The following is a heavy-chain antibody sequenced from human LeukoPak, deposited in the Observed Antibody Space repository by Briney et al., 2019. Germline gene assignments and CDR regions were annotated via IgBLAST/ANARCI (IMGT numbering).Heavy chain of an antibody. Sequence: SETLSLTCTVSGGSISSYYWSWIRQPPGKGLEWIGYIYYSGSTNYNPSLKSRVTISVHTSKNQFSLKLSSVTAADTAVYYCARETRGGGDLYYYYGMDVWGQGTTVTVSS. D-gene: IGHD2-21*02. CDR3: ARETRGGGDLYYYYGMDV. J-gene: IGHJ6*02. V-gene: IGHV4-59*01. CDR1: GGSISSYY. CDR2: IYYSGST.